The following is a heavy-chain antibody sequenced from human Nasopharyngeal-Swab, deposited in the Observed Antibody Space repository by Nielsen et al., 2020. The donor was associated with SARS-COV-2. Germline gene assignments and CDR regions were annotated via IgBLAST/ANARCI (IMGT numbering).Heavy chain of an antibody. CDR3: ARDFISSLGYFDY. CDR2: ISYDGSNK. J-gene: IGHJ4*02. D-gene: IGHD6-13*01. Sequence: GESLKISCAASGFTFSSYAMHWVRQAPGKGLEWVAVISYDGSNKYYADSVKGRFTISRDNSKNTLYLQMNSLGAEDTAVYYCARDFISSLGYFDYWGQGTLVTVSS. CDR1: GFTFSSYA. V-gene: IGHV3-30-3*01.